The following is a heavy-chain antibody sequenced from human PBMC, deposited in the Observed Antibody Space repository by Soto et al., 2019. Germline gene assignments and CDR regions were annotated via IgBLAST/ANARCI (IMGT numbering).Heavy chain of an antibody. J-gene: IGHJ5*02. CDR1: GYTFTGYY. Sequence: GASVKVSCKASGYTFTGYYMHWVRQAPGKGLEWMGWINPNSGGTNYAQKFQGWVTMTRDTSISTAYMELSRLRSDDTAVYYCARDLDDFWSGSPWFDPWGQGTLVTVSS. V-gene: IGHV1-2*04. CDR3: ARDLDDFWSGSPWFDP. D-gene: IGHD3-3*01. CDR2: INPNSGGT.